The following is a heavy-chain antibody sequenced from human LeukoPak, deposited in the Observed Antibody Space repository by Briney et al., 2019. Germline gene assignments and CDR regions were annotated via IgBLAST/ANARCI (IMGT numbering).Heavy chain of an antibody. CDR1: GGTFSSYT. D-gene: IGHD4-11*01. CDR2: IIPILGIA. J-gene: IGHJ4*02. Sequence: SVKVSCKASGGTFSSYTISWVRQAPGQGLEWMGRIIPILGIANYAQKFQGRVTITADKSTSTAYMELSNLRSEDTAVYYCASRSSVIREDYWGQGTLVTVSS. V-gene: IGHV1-69*02. CDR3: ASRSSVIREDY.